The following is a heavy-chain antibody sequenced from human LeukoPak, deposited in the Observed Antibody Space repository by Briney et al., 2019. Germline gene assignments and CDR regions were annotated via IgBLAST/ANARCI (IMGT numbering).Heavy chain of an antibody. V-gene: IGHV3-21*01. J-gene: IGHJ6*02. CDR3: ARDLWAEAGEYYYGMDV. CDR1: GFTVSSNY. D-gene: IGHD3-10*01. CDR2: ISSSSSCI. Sequence: KPGGSLRLSCAASGFTVSSNYMSWVRQAPGKGLEWVSSISSSSSCIYYADSVKGRFTISRDNAKNSLYLQMNSLRAEDTAVYYCARDLWAEAGEYYYGMDVWGQGTTVTVSS.